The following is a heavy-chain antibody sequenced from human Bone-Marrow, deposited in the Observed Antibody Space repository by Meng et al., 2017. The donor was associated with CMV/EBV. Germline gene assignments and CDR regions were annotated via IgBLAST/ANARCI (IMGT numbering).Heavy chain of an antibody. V-gene: IGHV3-74*01. Sequence: GESLKISCAASGFTFSSYWMHWVRQAPGKGLVWVSRINSDGSSTSYADSVKGRFTISRDNAKNSLYLQMNSLRAEDTAVYYCAKDKGVPKYQLLYMEGFDYWGQGTLVTVSS. J-gene: IGHJ4*02. CDR1: GFTFSSYW. CDR3: AKDKGVPKYQLLYMEGFDY. D-gene: IGHD2-2*02. CDR2: INSDGSST.